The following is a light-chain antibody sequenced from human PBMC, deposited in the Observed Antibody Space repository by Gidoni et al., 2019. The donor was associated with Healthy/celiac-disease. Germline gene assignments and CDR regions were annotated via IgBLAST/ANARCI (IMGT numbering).Light chain of an antibody. J-gene: IGKJ1*01. CDR1: QGISSY. CDR2: AAS. V-gene: IGKV1-9*01. CDR3: QQLNSYPWT. Sequence: IPLTQSPSSLSASVGDRVTITCRASQGISSYLAWYQQKPGKAPKLLIYAASTLQSGVPSRFSCSGSGTDFTLTISSLQPEDFATYYCQQLNSYPWTFGQGTKVEIK.